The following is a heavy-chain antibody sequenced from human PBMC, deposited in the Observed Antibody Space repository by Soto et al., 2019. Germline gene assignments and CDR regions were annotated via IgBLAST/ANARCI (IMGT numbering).Heavy chain of an antibody. Sequence: QVQLEQSGGEVKKPGSSVKVSCKASRVTFSKFIVTWVRQAPGLGLEWVGGIIPIFGTANYAQKFQGRVTITADESTSTSYMEVNNLRSEDTAVYYCARGRPRDGYNSGHSDFDIWGQGTMVTVSS. D-gene: IGHD5-12*01. J-gene: IGHJ3*02. V-gene: IGHV1-69*01. CDR3: ARGRPRDGYNSGHSDFDI. CDR1: RVTFSKFI. CDR2: IIPIFGTA.